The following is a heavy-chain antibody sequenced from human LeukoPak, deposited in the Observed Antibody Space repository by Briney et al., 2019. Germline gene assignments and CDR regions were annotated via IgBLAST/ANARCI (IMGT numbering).Heavy chain of an antibody. CDR2: IYCTGRT. Sequence: SETLSLTCTVSGGSINSSTYYWGWIRQPPGKGLEWIGSIYCTGRTYYNPPLKSRISISIDTSKNQCSLKLNSVTAADTAVYYCARVSGRRGPDSVIVPAAPYFFDYWGQGTLVTVSS. D-gene: IGHD2-2*01. CDR3: ARVSGRRGPDSVIVPAAPYFFDY. V-gene: IGHV4-39*07. CDR1: GGSINSSTYY. J-gene: IGHJ4*01.